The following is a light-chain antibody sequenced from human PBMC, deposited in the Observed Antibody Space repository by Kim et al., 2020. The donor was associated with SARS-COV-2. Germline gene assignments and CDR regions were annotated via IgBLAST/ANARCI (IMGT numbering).Light chain of an antibody. J-gene: IGLJ2*01. CDR3: QVWDSSSDHVV. CDR2: YDS. V-gene: IGLV3-21*04. CDR1: NIGTKG. Sequence: APAKTAMITGGGNNIGTKGAHSYPQKPGQAPVLVIFYDSDRPSGIPDRFSGSNSSNTATLTITCVEAGDEADYYCQVWDSSSDHVVFGGGTQLTVL.